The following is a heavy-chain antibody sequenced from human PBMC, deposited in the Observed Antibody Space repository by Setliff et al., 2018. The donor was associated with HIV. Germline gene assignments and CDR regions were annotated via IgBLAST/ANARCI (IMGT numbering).Heavy chain of an antibody. CDR1: GYTFTRYG. CDR3: ARRARESTALHSDWNDVLFFDY. V-gene: IGHV1-18*01. CDR2: ISAYNGNT. D-gene: IGHD1-1*01. J-gene: IGHJ4*02. Sequence: ASVKVSCKASGYTFTRYGISWVRQAPGQVLEWMGWISAYNGNTNYAQKLQGRVTMTTDTSTSTAYMELRSLRSDDPAVYYCARRARESTALHSDWNDVLFFDYWGQGTLVTVSS.